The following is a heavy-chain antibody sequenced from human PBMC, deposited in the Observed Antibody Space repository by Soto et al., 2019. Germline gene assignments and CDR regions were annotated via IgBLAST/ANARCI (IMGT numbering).Heavy chain of an antibody. CDR3: ARARLRAVYAFDI. V-gene: IGHV4-31*03. D-gene: IGHD5-12*01. Sequence: QVQLQESDAGLVKASQSLSLTCTVSGGSVSSGAYYWTWIRQRPGKGLEWIGYIYYSGSTYYSPSLKSRLSISLDTSTNQFPLRLSSVTAADTAMYYCARARLRAVYAFDIWGQETIVTVSS. J-gene: IGHJ3*02. CDR2: IYYSGST. CDR1: GGSVSSGAYY.